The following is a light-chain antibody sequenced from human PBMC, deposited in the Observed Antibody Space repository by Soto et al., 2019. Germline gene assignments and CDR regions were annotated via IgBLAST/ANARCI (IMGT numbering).Light chain of an antibody. J-gene: IGLJ2*01. CDR3: ASWDDSLRGSVV. CDR1: SSNIGTNS. Sequence: QSVLTQPPSASGTPGQRVTISCSGSSSNIGTNSVNWYQQLPETAPKLLIYSNNQRPSGVPDRFSGSKSGTSASLAISGLRSEDEAEYHCASWDDSLRGSVVFGGGTKLTVL. V-gene: IGLV1-47*02. CDR2: SNN.